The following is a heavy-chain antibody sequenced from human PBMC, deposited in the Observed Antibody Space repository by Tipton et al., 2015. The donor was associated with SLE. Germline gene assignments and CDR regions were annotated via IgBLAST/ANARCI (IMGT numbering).Heavy chain of an antibody. J-gene: IGHJ4*02. CDR1: GFMFSNYA. Sequence: SLRLSCAASGFMFSNYAMHWVRQAPGKGLEWVAVTWYDGSVQYYADSVKGRFTISRDDSRNTMYLQMDSLRAEDTAVYYCAISLYSSPDYWGQGTLVTVSS. CDR2: TWYDGSVQ. D-gene: IGHD6-13*01. CDR3: AISLYSSPDY. V-gene: IGHV3-33*01.